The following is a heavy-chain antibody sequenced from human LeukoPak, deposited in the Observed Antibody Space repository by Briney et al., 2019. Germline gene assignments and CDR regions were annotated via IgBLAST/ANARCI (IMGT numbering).Heavy chain of an antibody. V-gene: IGHV5-51*01. CDR3: ARTGQWLGSDY. CDR1: GYSFTSYW. J-gene: IGHJ4*02. Sequence: ASVKISCKGSGYSFTSYWIAWVRQMPGKGLEWMGIIYPGDSDTRYSPSFQGQVTISADKSSTTAFLQWSSLKASDTAMYYCARTGQWLGSDYWGQGTLVTVSS. CDR2: IYPGDSDT. D-gene: IGHD6-19*01.